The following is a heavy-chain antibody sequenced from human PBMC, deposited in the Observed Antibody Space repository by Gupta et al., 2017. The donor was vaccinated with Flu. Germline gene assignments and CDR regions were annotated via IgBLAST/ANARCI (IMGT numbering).Heavy chain of an antibody. CDR3: AREIYDSGGYYSGMDV. J-gene: IGHJ6*02. CDR1: GFTLSDYY. CDR2: ISSSGSTI. V-gene: IGHV3-11*01. Sequence: QVQLVESGGGLVKPGGSLRLSCAASGFTLSDYYMSWIRQAPGKGLEWVSHISSSGSTIYDADSEKGRFTISRDKAKNSLYLQMNSLRAEDTAMYYCAREIYDSGGYYSGMDVWGQGTTVTVSS. D-gene: IGHD3-22*01.